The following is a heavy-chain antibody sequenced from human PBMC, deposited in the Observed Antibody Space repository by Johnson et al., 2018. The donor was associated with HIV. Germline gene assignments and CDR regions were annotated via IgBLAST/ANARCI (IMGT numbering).Heavy chain of an antibody. CDR3: ALEYSSSRGAFDI. V-gene: IGHV3-9*01. D-gene: IGHD6-6*01. CDR2: ISWNSGSI. CDR1: GFTFDDYA. J-gene: IGHJ3*02. Sequence: EVQLVESGGGLVQPGRSLRLSCAASGFTFDDYAMHWVRQAPGKGLEWVSGISWNSGSIGYADSVKGRFTISRDNAKNSLYLQMNSLRAEDTAVYYCALEYSSSRGAFDIWGQGTMVTVSS.